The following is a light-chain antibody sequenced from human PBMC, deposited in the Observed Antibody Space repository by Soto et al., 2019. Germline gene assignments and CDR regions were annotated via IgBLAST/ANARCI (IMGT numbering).Light chain of an antibody. J-gene: IGKJ1*01. Sequence: EIVMTQSPATLSVSPGQRATLSCRASQSVSSSYLAWYQQRPGQAPRLLIYGASSRATGIPDRFSGSGSGTDFTLTISRLEPADFAVYYCQQYGSSPRTFGRGTKVDIK. CDR2: GAS. CDR3: QQYGSSPRT. V-gene: IGKV3-20*01. CDR1: QSVSSSY.